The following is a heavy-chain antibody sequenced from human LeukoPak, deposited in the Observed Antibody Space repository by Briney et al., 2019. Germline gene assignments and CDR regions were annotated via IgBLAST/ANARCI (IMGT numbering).Heavy chain of an antibody. CDR3: ASLKYSSSWLDAFDI. J-gene: IGHJ3*02. V-gene: IGHV4-30-2*01. Sequence: PSETLSLTCAVSGGSISSGGYSWSWIRQPPGKGLEWIVYIYHSGSTYYNPSLKSRVTISVDRSKNQFSLKLSSVTAADTAVYYCASLKYSSSWLDAFDIWGQGTMVTVSS. D-gene: IGHD6-13*01. CDR2: IYHSGST. CDR1: GGSISSGGYS.